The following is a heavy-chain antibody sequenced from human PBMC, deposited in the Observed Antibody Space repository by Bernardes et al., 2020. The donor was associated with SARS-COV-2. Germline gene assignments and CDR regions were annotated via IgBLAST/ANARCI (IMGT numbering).Heavy chain of an antibody. J-gene: IGHJ6*02. CDR3: AIMMVGPTNYYYFYGMDV. CDR2: MNPNSGTT. Sequence: ASVKVSCKTSGYTFTAYDISWVRQATGQGLEWMGWMNPNSGTTGYAQKFQGRLTMTRDTSISTAYMELTSLTSDDTAIYFCAIMMVGPTNYYYFYGMDVWGQGTTVTVSS. V-gene: IGHV1-8*01. CDR1: GYTFTAYD. D-gene: IGHD1-26*01.